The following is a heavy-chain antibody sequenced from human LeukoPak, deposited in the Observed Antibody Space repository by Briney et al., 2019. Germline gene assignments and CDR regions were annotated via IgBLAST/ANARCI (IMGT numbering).Heavy chain of an antibody. V-gene: IGHV3-43D*03. CDR1: GFTFDDYA. D-gene: IGHD6-13*01. Sequence: PGGSLRLSCAASGFTFDDYAMDWVRQAPGKGLEWVSLISWDGGSTYYADSVKGRFTISRDNSKNSLYLQMNSLRAEDTALYYCARYSSSFDYWGQGTLVTVSS. J-gene: IGHJ4*02. CDR3: ARYSSSFDY. CDR2: ISWDGGST.